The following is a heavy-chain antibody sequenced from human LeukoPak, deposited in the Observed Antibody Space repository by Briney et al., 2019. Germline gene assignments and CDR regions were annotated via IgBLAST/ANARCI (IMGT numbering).Heavy chain of an antibody. J-gene: IGHJ4*02. V-gene: IGHV3-74*01. CDR3: ARGLTLLGYCSSTSCLMNY. Sequence: PGGSLRLSCAVSGFTLSSYWMHWVRQAPGEGLVWVSRIDSDGSTTDYADSVKGRFTISRDNANNTLYLQMNSLRAEDAGVYYCARGLTLLGYCSSTSCLMNYWGQGTLVTVSS. CDR2: IDSDGSTT. CDR1: GFTLSSYW. D-gene: IGHD2-2*01.